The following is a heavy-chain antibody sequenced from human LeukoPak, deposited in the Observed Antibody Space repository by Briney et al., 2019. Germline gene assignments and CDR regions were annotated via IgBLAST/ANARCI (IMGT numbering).Heavy chain of an antibody. CDR1: GGSISSYY. CDR2: IYYSGST. J-gene: IGHJ3*01. Sequence: PSETLSLTCTVSGGSISSYYWSWIRQPPGKGLEWIGYIYYSGSTNYNPSLKSRVTISVDTSKNQFSLKLSSVTAADAAVYYCVKLHDASIHYYDSRDYAFDLWGQGTMVTVSS. V-gene: IGHV4-59*01. D-gene: IGHD3-22*01. CDR3: VKLHDASIHYYDSRDYAFDL.